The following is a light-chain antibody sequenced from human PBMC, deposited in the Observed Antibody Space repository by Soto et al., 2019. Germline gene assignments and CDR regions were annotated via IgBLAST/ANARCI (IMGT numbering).Light chain of an antibody. CDR2: VAS. J-gene: IGKJ4*01. CDR1: QRINIY. V-gene: IGKV1-39*01. CDR3: QQSFSTPQT. Sequence: DIQMTQSPSSLSASVGYSVTITCRASQRINIYLSWYQQKPGKAPKLLINVASTLQGGVPSRFSGSGSGTDFTLAISSLQPEDSATYYCQQSFSTPQTFGGGTRVEIK.